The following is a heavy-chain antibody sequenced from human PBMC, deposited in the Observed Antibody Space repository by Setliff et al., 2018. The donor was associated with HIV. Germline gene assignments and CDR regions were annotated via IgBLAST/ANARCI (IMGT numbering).Heavy chain of an antibody. CDR3: ARGKYLQWLVTSDAFDI. Sequence: ASVKVSCKASGYTFTSYAMNWVRQAPGQGLEWMGWINTNTGNPTYAQGFTGRFVFSLDTSVSTAYLQISSLKAEDTAVYYCARGKYLQWLVTSDAFDIWGQGTMVTVSS. CDR2: INTNTGNP. D-gene: IGHD6-19*01. J-gene: IGHJ3*02. V-gene: IGHV7-4-1*02. CDR1: GYTFTSYA.